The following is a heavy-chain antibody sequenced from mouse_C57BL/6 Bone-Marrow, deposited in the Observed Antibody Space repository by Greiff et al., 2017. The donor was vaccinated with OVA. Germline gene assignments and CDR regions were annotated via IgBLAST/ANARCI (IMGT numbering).Heavy chain of an antibody. V-gene: IGHV5-12*01. Sequence: EVMLVESGGGLVQPGGSLKLSCAASGFTFSDYYMYWVRQTPEKRLEWVAYISNGGGSTYYPDTVKGRFTISRDNAKNTLYLQMSRLKSEDTAMYYCARPEFAYWGRGTLITVSA. CDR2: ISNGGGST. CDR3: ARPEFAY. CDR1: GFTFSDYY. J-gene: IGHJ3*01.